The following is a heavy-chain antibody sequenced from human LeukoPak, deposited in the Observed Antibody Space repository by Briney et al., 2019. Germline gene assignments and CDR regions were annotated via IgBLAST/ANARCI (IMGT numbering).Heavy chain of an antibody. Sequence: SETLSLTCTVSGDSISSYYWSWIRQPPGKGLEWIGYIYYSGSTNYNPSLKSRVTISVDTSKNQFSLKLSSVTAADTAVYYCARQRSYDTPADWGQGTLVTVSS. D-gene: IGHD3-22*01. V-gene: IGHV4-59*08. CDR3: ARQRSYDTPAD. J-gene: IGHJ4*02. CDR1: GDSISSYY. CDR2: IYYSGST.